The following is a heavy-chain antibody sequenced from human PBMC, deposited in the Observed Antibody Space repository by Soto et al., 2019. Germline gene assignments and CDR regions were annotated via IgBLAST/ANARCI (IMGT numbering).Heavy chain of an antibody. CDR3: VRSSCRDNNCYKNWFDP. CDR2: INPNGGST. Sequence: QVQLVQSGAEVKNPGASVKVSCTASGYTFTNDYMNWVRQAPGQGLEWMGIINPNGGSTGYAKKFQGRVTLNSDTTPKTVSMELISLRSEDTAVYYCVRSSCRDNNCYKNWFDPWGQGTLVTVSS. D-gene: IGHD2-2*02. V-gene: IGHV1-46*03. CDR1: GYTFTNDY. J-gene: IGHJ5*02.